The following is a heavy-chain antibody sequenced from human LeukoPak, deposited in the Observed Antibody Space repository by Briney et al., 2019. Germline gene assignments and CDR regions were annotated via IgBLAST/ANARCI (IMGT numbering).Heavy chain of an antibody. Sequence: GGSLRLSCAASGFTFSNAWMSWVRQAPGNGLEWAGRIKSKTDGGTTDYAAPVKGRFTISRDDSKNTLYLQMNGLKTEDTAVYYCTTEGFVVVTANDYWGQGTLVTVSS. CDR2: IKSKTDGGTT. CDR1: GFTFSNAW. CDR3: TTEGFVVVTANDY. J-gene: IGHJ4*02. D-gene: IGHD2-21*02. V-gene: IGHV3-15*01.